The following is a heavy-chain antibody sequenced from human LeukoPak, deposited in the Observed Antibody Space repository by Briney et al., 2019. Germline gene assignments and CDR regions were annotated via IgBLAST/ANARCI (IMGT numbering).Heavy chain of an antibody. Sequence: GGSLRLSCAASGFTFSSYAMSWVRQAPGKGLEWVSAISGSGGSTYYVDSVKGRFTISRDNSKNTLYLQMNSLRAEDTAVYYCAKDHIVAGTTSWDFLYYFDYWGQGTLVTVSS. J-gene: IGHJ4*02. CDR3: AKDHIVAGTTSWDFLYYFDY. V-gene: IGHV3-23*01. CDR2: ISGSGGST. D-gene: IGHD1-1*01. CDR1: GFTFSSYA.